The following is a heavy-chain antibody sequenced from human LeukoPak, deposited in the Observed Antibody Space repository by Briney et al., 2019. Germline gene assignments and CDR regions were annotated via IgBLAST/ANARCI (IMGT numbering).Heavy chain of an antibody. V-gene: IGHV4-59*01. D-gene: IGHD3-3*01. Sequence: SETLSLTCTVSGGSISSYYWSWLRQPPGKGLEWIGYIYYSGSTNYNPSLKSRVTISVDTSKNQFSLTLSSVTAADTAVYYCARGIPSITIFGVVTNWFDPWGQGTLVTVSS. CDR2: IYYSGST. CDR1: GGSISSYY. CDR3: ARGIPSITIFGVVTNWFDP. J-gene: IGHJ5*02.